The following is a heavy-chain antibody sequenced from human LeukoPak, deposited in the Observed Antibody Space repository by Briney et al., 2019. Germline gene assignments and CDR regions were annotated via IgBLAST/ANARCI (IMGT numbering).Heavy chain of an antibody. CDR1: GFTFSSYA. D-gene: IGHD3-3*01. J-gene: IGHJ6*02. CDR3: AREYYDFWSGYYTYYYYGMDV. CDR2: ISYDGSDK. Sequence: GGSLRLPCAASGFTFSSYAMHWVRQAPGKGLEWVAVISYDGSDKYYADSVKGRFTISRDNSKNTLYLQMNSLRAEDTAVYYCAREYYDFWSGYYTYYYYGMDVWGQGTTVTVSS. V-gene: IGHV3-30-3*01.